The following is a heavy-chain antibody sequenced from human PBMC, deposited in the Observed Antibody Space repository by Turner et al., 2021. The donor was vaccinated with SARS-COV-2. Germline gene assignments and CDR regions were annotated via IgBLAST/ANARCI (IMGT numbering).Heavy chain of an antibody. D-gene: IGHD5-18*01. CDR3: ARLMDTAMDYYGKDV. J-gene: IGHJ6*02. CDR1: GGSISSSSYY. Sequence: QLQLQESGPGLVKPSWTLSLTCTVSGGSISSSSYYWGWIRQPPGKGLEWIGNIYYSGSAYYNPSLKSRVTISVDPSKNQFSLKLTSVTAADTAVYYCARLMDTAMDYYGKDVWGQGTTVTVSS. CDR2: IYYSGSA. V-gene: IGHV4-39*01.